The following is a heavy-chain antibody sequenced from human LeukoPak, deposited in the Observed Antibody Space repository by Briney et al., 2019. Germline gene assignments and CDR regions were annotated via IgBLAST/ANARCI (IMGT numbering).Heavy chain of an antibody. Sequence: ASVKVSCKASGYTFTSYGISWVRQAPGQRLEWMGWISAYNGNTNYAQKLQGRVTMTTDTSTSTAYMELRSLRSDDTAVYYCARETTLTPGYYYYMDVWGKGTTVTVSS. CDR3: ARETTLTPGYYYYMDV. CDR1: GYTFTSYG. J-gene: IGHJ6*03. D-gene: IGHD5-24*01. CDR2: ISAYNGNT. V-gene: IGHV1-18*01.